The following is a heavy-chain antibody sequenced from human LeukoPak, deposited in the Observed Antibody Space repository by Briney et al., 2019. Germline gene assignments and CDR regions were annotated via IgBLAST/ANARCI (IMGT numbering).Heavy chain of an antibody. CDR1: GDSISSSGYY. D-gene: IGHD6-19*01. V-gene: IGHV4-39*01. CDR3: AKRGPGTGWFLDY. J-gene: IGHJ4*02. Sequence: PSETLSLTCTVSGDSISSSGYYWGWIRQPPGKGLEWIGNIHYSGSTNYNASLKSRVTISIDTSKNQFSLVLRSVTAADTAVYYCAKRGPGTGWFLDYWGQGTLITVSS. CDR2: IHYSGST.